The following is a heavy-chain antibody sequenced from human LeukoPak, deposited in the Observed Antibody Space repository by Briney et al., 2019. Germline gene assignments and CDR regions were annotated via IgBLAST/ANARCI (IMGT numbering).Heavy chain of an antibody. CDR1: GFTFSTYW. Sequence: PGGSLRLSCAASGFTFSTYWMTWVRQAPGKGLEWVANINQDGTEKNYVDSVKGRLTISRDNAKNSLYLQMNSLRAEDTAVYYCAKDSIVEATTGYWGQGTLVTVSS. CDR3: AKDSIVEATTGY. V-gene: IGHV3-7*01. CDR2: INQDGTEK. J-gene: IGHJ4*02. D-gene: IGHD1-26*01.